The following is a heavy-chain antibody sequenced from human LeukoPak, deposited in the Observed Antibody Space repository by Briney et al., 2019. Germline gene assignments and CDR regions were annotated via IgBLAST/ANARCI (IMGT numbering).Heavy chain of an antibody. V-gene: IGHV4-39*01. CDR3: ARLVRPGWFDP. D-gene: IGHD3-10*01. CDR1: GGSISSSTDY. CDR2: IYSNGDT. J-gene: IGHJ5*02. Sequence: SETLSFTCTVSGGSISSSTDYWGWIRQPPGKGLEWIANIYSNGDTYYNASLNSRVTISVDTSKNQFSLRLTSVTAADTAVYYCARLVRPGWFDPWGQGTLVTVSS.